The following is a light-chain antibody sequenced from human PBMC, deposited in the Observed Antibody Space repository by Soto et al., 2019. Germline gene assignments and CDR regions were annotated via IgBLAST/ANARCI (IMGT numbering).Light chain of an antibody. J-gene: IGKJ5*01. CDR2: GAS. CDR3: QQFDSWPIT. V-gene: IGKV3-15*01. Sequence: EIVLTQSPATLSVSPGERATLSCRASQSVTTNLACYQQKPGQVPRLLISGASTRATDIPARFSGSGSGTELTLTISSLQSEDLAVYYCQQFDSWPITFGQGTRLEIK. CDR1: QSVTTN.